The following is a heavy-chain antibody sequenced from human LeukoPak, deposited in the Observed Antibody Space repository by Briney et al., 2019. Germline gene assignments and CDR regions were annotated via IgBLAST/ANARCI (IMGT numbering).Heavy chain of an antibody. CDR1: GFTFSTYT. Sequence: GGSLRLSCAASGFTFSTYTMNWVRQAPGKGLEWVSVIYSGGSTYYADSVKGRFTISRDNSKNTLYLQMNSLRAEDTAVYYCARGGGDLAYCGGDCFSDAFDIWGQGTMVTVSS. V-gene: IGHV3-53*01. D-gene: IGHD2-21*02. CDR2: IYSGGST. CDR3: ARGGGDLAYCGGDCFSDAFDI. J-gene: IGHJ3*02.